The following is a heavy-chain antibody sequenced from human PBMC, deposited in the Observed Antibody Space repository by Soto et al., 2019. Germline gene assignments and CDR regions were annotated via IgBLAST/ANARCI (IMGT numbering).Heavy chain of an antibody. D-gene: IGHD4-17*01. Sequence: ASVKVGCKVSGPRLSGLPMHWVRQAPGKGLEWTGSLDYEEGERSFAHRFQGRLTVTEDTSTDTAYMELSSLMSEDTAVYYCAAGVTTFDYWGQGTLVTVSS. J-gene: IGHJ4*02. V-gene: IGHV1-24*01. CDR1: GPRLSGLP. CDR2: LDYEEGER. CDR3: AAGVTTFDY.